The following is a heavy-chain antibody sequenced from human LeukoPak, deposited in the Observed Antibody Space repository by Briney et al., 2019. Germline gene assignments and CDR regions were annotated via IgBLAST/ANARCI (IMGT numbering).Heavy chain of an antibody. V-gene: IGHV3-21*01. J-gene: IGHJ4*02. CDR3: ARESGGGYSYEDY. CDR1: GFTFSSYW. D-gene: IGHD5-18*01. CDR2: ISSSSSYI. Sequence: GGSLRLSCAASGFTFSSYWMSWVRQAPGKGLEWVSSISSSSSYIYYADSVKGRFTISRDNAKKSLYLQMNSLRAEDTAVYYCARESGGGYSYEDYWGQGTLVTVSS.